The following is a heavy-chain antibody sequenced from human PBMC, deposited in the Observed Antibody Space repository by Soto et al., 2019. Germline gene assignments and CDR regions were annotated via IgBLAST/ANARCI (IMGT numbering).Heavy chain of an antibody. V-gene: IGHV3-23*01. Sequence: GGSLRLSCAASGFTFSSYAMSWVRQAPGKGLEWVSAISGSGGSTYYADSVKGRFTISRDNSKNTLYLQMNSLRAEDTAVYYCAKDLEIVVVSGRFDYWGQGTLVTVSS. J-gene: IGHJ4*02. D-gene: IGHD3-22*01. CDR1: GFTFSSYA. CDR2: ISGSGGST. CDR3: AKDLEIVVVSGRFDY.